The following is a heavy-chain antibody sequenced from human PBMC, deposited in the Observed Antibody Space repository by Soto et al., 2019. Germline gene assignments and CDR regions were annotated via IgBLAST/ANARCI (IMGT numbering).Heavy chain of an antibody. D-gene: IGHD2-2*01. J-gene: IGHJ4*02. CDR2: ISANSVCT. CDR1: GYTFTGYY. Sequence: SVKVPYKDSGYTFTGYYMHWVRLYPRQGREGMGWISANSVCTNYAQKFQGRVTMTRDTSNSTAYMELDRLRSDDTAVCCGSRLSSTEFDYWGQGTLVTVSS. CDR3: SRLSSTEFDY. V-gene: IGHV1-2*02.